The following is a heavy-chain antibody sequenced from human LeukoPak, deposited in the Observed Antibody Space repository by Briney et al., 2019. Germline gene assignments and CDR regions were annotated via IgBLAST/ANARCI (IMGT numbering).Heavy chain of an antibody. CDR2: ISASGSST. CDR1: GFSFTNYG. J-gene: IGHJ4*02. CDR3: AKGAQYDFWSGYTIEYFDV. D-gene: IGHD3-3*01. V-gene: IGHV3-23*01. Sequence: GGSLRLSCAASGFSFTNYGMSWVRQAPGEGLEWVSFISASGSSTHYADSVKGRFTISRDNSKNTVHLQINSLRAEDTATYYCAKGAQYDFWSGYTIEYFDVWGQGTLVSVSS.